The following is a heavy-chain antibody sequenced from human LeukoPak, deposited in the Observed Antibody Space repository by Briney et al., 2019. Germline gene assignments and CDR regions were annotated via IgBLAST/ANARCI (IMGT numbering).Heavy chain of an antibody. CDR1: GYTFTGYY. V-gene: IGHV1-2*02. Sequence: GASVKVSCKASGYTFTGYYMHWVRQAPGQGLEWMGWINPNSGGTNYAQKFQGRVTMTRDTSISTAYMELSRLRSDDTAVYYCARERRKSVLLWFGELSDYWGQGTLVTVSS. J-gene: IGHJ4*02. CDR2: INPNSGGT. CDR3: ARERRKSVLLWFGELSDY. D-gene: IGHD3-10*01.